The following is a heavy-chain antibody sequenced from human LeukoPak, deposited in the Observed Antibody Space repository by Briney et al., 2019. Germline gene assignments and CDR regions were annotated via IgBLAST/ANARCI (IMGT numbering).Heavy chain of an antibody. J-gene: IGHJ4*02. D-gene: IGHD3-22*01. Sequence: ASVKVSCKTSGYRFTTYYMHWVRQAHGQGPEWMGLINPSDGGTSYAQKFLDRVTMTRDTSTSTIYMELSSLRSEDTAVYYCARDYGDSSGFFDYWGQGTLVTVSS. CDR1: GYRFTTYY. CDR2: INPSDGGT. V-gene: IGHV1-46*01. CDR3: ARDYGDSSGFFDY.